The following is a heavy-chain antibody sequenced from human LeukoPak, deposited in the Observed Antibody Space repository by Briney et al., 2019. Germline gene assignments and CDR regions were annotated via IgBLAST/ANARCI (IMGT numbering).Heavy chain of an antibody. V-gene: IGHV3-33*06. Sequence: GGSLRLSCAASGFTFSSYGMHWVRQAPGKGLEWVAVIWYDGSNKYYADSVKGRFTISRDNSKNTLYLQMNSLRAEDTAVYYCAKAQGWLQLPYWGQGTLVTVSS. J-gene: IGHJ4*02. D-gene: IGHD5-24*01. CDR2: IWYDGSNK. CDR1: GFTFSSYG. CDR3: AKAQGWLQLPY.